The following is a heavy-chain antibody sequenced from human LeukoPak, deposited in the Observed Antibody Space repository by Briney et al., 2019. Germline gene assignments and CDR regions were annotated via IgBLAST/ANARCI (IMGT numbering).Heavy chain of an antibody. CDR1: GFTFDRYS. CDR2: ISSSSDTI. D-gene: IGHD5-18*01. V-gene: IGHV3-48*01. CDR3: ARDGGYTSSAY. J-gene: IGHJ4*02. Sequence: HPGGSLRLSCAASGFTFDRYSMDWVRQAPGKGLEWISYISSSSDTIYYADSVEGRFTISRDNAKNSLYLQMNSLTAEDTAVYYCARDGGYTSSAYWGQGTLVTVSS.